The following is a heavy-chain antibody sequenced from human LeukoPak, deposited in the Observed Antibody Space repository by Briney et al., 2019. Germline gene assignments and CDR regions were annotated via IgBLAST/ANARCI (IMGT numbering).Heavy chain of an antibody. D-gene: IGHD1-26*01. CDR3: ARALVGAATLSY. V-gene: IGHV5-51*01. CDR1: GYSFTSYW. J-gene: IGHJ4*02. Sequence: GESLEISCKGSGYSFTSYWIGWVRQMPGKGLEWMGIIYCGDSDTRYSPSFQGQVSISADKSISTAYLQWSSLKASDTAIYYCARALVGAATLSYWGQGTLVTVSS. CDR2: IYCGDSDT.